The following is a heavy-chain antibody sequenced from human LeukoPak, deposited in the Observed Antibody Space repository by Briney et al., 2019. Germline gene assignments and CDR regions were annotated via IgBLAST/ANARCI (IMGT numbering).Heavy chain of an antibody. CDR1: GFPFSSYW. D-gene: IGHD1-26*01. CDR3: ASSNRWELRHY. J-gene: IGHJ4*02. Sequence: GGSLRLSCAVSGFPFSSYWMDWVRQAPGKGPVWVSRINTDGTSTDYADSVKGRFSISRDNAKNSLYLQMNSLRAEDTAVYYCASSNRWELRHYWGQGTLVTVSS. V-gene: IGHV3-74*01. CDR2: INTDGTST.